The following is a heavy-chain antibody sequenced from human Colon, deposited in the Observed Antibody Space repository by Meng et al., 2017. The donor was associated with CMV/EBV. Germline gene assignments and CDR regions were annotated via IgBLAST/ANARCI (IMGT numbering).Heavy chain of an antibody. CDR2: INRGGTTI. Sequence: GGSLRLSCAASGFTFSDYDMNWVRQVPGKGLEWVSHINRGGTTIYYADSVKGRFTISRDNAKNSLHLQMNSLRADDTAVYYCAREGGVKTGTYHYGMDVRGQGTTVTVSS. D-gene: IGHD1-7*01. CDR3: AREGGVKTGTYHYGMDV. CDR1: GFTFSDYD. V-gene: IGHV3-48*03. J-gene: IGHJ6*02.